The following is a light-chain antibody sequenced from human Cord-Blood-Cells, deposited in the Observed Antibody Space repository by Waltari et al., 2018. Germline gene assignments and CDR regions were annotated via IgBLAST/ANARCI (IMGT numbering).Light chain of an antibody. Sequence: DIVMTQSPDSLAVSLGERATINCKSSQSVLYSSNNKNYLAWYQQKPGQPPKLLIYWASXXXXXXXXRFSGSGSGTDFTLTISSLQAEDVAVYYCQQYYSTPPTFGQGTKVEIK. CDR3: QQYYSTPPT. CDR2: WAS. CDR1: QSVLYSSNNKNY. V-gene: IGKV4-1*01. J-gene: IGKJ1*01.